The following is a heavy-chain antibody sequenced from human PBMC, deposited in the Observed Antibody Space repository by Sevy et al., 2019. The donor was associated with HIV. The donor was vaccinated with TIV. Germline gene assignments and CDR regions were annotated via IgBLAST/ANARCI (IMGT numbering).Heavy chain of an antibody. V-gene: IGHV4-30-4*01. CDR3: ARACTSCYANWFDP. Sequence: SETLSLTCTVSGGSISSGDYYWSWIRQPPGKGLEWIGYIYYSGSTYYNPSLKSRVTLSVDTSKNQFSLKLSSVTAADTAVYYCARACTSCYANWFDPWGQGTLVTVSS. CDR2: IYYSGST. CDR1: GGSISSGDYY. D-gene: IGHD2-2*01. J-gene: IGHJ5*02.